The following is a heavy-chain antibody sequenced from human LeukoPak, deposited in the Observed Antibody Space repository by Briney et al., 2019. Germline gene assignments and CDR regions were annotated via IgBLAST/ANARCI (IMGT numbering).Heavy chain of an antibody. CDR3: ARGLDTNDWSDAFDI. D-gene: IGHD2-21*01. V-gene: IGHV4-30-4*07. J-gene: IGHJ3*02. CDR2: MYYSGST. Sequence: NPSETLSLTCAVSGGSISSGDYSWSWIRQPPGKGLEWIGYMYYSGSTYSNLSLKSRVTISVDTSKNQFSLKLSSVTAVDTAVYYCARGLDTNDWSDAFDIWGQGTMVTVSS. CDR1: GGSISSGDYS.